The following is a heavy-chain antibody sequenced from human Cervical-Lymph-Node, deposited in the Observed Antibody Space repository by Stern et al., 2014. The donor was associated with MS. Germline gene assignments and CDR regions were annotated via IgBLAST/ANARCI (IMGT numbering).Heavy chain of an antibody. CDR2: ISTNGRSI. Sequence: DQLVESGGALVKPGGSLVISCAASGFTFSDYYMTWIRQSTGKGLEWVSHISTNGRSIYYADSVKGRFTISWDNHKNSLYLQMNGLRADDTAVYYCARQDDFWVDYWGQGTLVTVSS. CDR1: GFTFSDYY. D-gene: IGHD3-3*01. V-gene: IGHV3-11*01. J-gene: IGHJ4*02. CDR3: ARQDDFWVDY.